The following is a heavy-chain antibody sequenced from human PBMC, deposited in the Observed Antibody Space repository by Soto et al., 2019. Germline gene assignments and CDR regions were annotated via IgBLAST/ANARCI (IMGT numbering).Heavy chain of an antibody. V-gene: IGHV1-69*04. Sequence: SVKVSCKASGGTFSSYTISWVRQAPGQGLEWMGRIIPILGIANYAQKFQGRVTITADKSTSTAYMELSSLRSEDTAVYYCARETATGYSGYDSFNWFDPWGQGTLVTVSS. CDR1: GGTFSSYT. J-gene: IGHJ5*02. CDR2: IIPILGIA. CDR3: ARETATGYSGYDSFNWFDP. D-gene: IGHD5-12*01.